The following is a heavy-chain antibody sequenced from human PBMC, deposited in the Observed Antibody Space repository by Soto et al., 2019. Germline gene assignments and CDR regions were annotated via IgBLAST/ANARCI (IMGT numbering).Heavy chain of an antibody. V-gene: IGHV5-51*01. CDR1: GYSFTSYW. Sequence: PGESLKISCKGSGYSFTSYWIGWVRQMPGKGLEWMGIIYPGDSDTRYSPSFQGQVTISADKSISTAYLQWSSLKASDTAMYYCARHLPYYDFWSGYYRNPYYYGMDVWGQGTTVTVSS. CDR3: ARHLPYYDFWSGYYRNPYYYGMDV. CDR2: IYPGDSDT. D-gene: IGHD3-3*01. J-gene: IGHJ6*02.